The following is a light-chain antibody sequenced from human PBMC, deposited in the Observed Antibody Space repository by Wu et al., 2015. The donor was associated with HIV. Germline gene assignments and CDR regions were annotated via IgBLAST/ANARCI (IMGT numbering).Light chain of an antibody. CDR1: QSVSNN. V-gene: IGKV3-20*01. J-gene: IGKJ2*03. CDR3: QQYGRSPR. CDR2: GTS. Sequence: EIVMTQSPATLSVSPGERATLSCRASQSVSNNLAWYQQKPGQAPRVLIYGTSTRATGIPDRFSGSGSGTDFTLTISRLEPEDFAVYYCQQYGRSPRFGQGTKLEIK.